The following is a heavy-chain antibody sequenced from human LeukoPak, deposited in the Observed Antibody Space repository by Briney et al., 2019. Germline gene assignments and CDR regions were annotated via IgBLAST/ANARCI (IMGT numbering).Heavy chain of an antibody. CDR1: GSSISSYY. CDR2: IYTSGST. V-gene: IGHV4-4*07. Sequence: SESLSLTCTVSGSSISSYYWSWIRQPAGKELEWIGRIYTSGSTNYNPSLKSRVTMSVDTSKNQFSLKLTSVTAADTAVYYCARDRGLYGEVLFDPWGQGTLVTVSS. J-gene: IGHJ5*02. CDR3: ARDRGLYGEVLFDP. D-gene: IGHD3-10*01.